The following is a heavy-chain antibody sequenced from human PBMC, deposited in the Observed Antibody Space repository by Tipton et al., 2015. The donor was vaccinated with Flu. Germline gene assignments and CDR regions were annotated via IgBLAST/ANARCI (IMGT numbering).Heavy chain of an antibody. CDR2: MYTSFNT. V-gene: IGHV4-4*07. CDR3: ARALERPDAFDM. Sequence: TLSLTCTVSGASINSYYWSWIRQSAGKGLEWIGRMYTSFNTKYNPSLKNRMTMSVDMSKNQFSLTLDSVTAADTAVYYCARALERPDAFDMWGQGTMVTVSS. D-gene: IGHD1-1*01. J-gene: IGHJ3*02. CDR1: GASINSYY.